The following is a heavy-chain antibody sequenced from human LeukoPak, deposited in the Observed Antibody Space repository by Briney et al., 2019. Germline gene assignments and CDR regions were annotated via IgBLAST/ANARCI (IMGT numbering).Heavy chain of an antibody. V-gene: IGHV4-39*02. CDR2: IYYSGST. CDR3: AKDRDWYYFDY. Sequence: SETLSLTCTVSGGSISSSSYYWGWIRQPPGKGLEWIGSIYYSGSTYYNPSLKSRVTMSVDTSKNQFSLKLSSVTAADTAVYYCAKDRDWYYFDYWGQGTLVTVSS. CDR1: GGSISSSSYY. D-gene: IGHD5-24*01. J-gene: IGHJ4*02.